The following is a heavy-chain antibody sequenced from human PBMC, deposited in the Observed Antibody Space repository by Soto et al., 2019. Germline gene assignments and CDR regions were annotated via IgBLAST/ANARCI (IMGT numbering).Heavy chain of an antibody. J-gene: IGHJ5*02. D-gene: IGHD3-3*01. Sequence: SETLSLTCTVSGGAISGYYWTWIRQPAGKGLEWIGRIYSSGGTKYNPSLKSRVDMSLDMSKNQFSLRLNPVTAADTAVYYCARGQRFSDSFDPWGQGTLVTVSS. V-gene: IGHV4-4*07. CDR1: GGAISGYY. CDR3: ARGQRFSDSFDP. CDR2: IYSSGGT.